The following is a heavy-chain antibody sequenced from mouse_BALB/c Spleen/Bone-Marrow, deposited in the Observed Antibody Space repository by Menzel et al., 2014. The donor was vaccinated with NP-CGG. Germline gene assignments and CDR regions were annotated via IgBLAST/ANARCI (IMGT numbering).Heavy chain of an antibody. CDR1: GYTFTSYW. D-gene: IGHD2-3*01. V-gene: IGHV1-69*02. CDR3: ARALGDGYYYAMDY. J-gene: IGHJ4*01. CDR2: IDPSDSET. Sequence: QVQLKQPGAELVKPGPPVKLSCKASGYTFTSYWMTWVKQRPGRGLEWIGRIDPSDSETHYNQEFKDKATLTVDKSSSTAYIQLSSLTSEDSAVYYCARALGDGYYYAMDYWGQGTSVTVSS.